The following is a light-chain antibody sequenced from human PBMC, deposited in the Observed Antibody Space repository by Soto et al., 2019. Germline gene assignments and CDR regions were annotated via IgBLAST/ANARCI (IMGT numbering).Light chain of an antibody. Sequence: QSALTQPASVSGSPGQSITISCSGTSSDVGSYNLVSWYQQHPGKAPKLMIYEGSKRPSGVSNRFSGSKSGNTASLTISGLQAEDEADYYCYSYASSSSSVVFGGGTKLPS. CDR1: SSDVGSYNL. CDR2: EGS. CDR3: YSYASSSSSVV. J-gene: IGLJ2*01. V-gene: IGLV2-23*01.